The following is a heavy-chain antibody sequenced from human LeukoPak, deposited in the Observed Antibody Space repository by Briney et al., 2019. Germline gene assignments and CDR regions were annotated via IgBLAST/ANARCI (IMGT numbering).Heavy chain of an antibody. Sequence: GGSLRLSCAASGFTFSSYAMSWVRQAPGKGLEWVSSISSSSSYIYYADSVKGRFTISRDNAKNSLYLQMNSLRAEDTAVYYCARDNYYDSSSFDYWGQGTLVTVSS. V-gene: IGHV3-21*01. CDR1: GFTFSSYA. CDR3: ARDNYYDSSSFDY. CDR2: ISSSSSYI. D-gene: IGHD3-22*01. J-gene: IGHJ4*02.